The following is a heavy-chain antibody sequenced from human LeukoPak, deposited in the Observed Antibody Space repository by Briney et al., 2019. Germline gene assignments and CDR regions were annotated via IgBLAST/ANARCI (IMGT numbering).Heavy chain of an antibody. CDR1: GGSISSYY. CDR2: IYYSGST. J-gene: IGHJ4*02. Sequence: SETLSLTCTVSGGSISSYYWSWIRQPPGKGLEWIGYIYYSGSTYYNPSLKSRVTISVDTSKNQFSLKLSSVTAADTAVYYCAYTYYYDSSGYNVPYYFDYWGQGTLVTVSS. CDR3: AYTYYYDSSGYNVPYYFDY. V-gene: IGHV4-59*06. D-gene: IGHD3-22*01.